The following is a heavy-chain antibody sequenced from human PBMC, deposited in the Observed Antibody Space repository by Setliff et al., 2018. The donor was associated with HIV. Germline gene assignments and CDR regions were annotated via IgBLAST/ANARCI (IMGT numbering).Heavy chain of an antibody. J-gene: IGHJ4*02. CDR2: MNPNSGNT. CDR3: ARGHSGNDY. V-gene: IGHV1-8*02. D-gene: IGHD1-1*01. Sequence: ASVKVSCKASGGTFTNYDINWVRQATGQGLEWMGRMNPNSGNTEYAQQFQGRVTMTRNTSISTAYMELSSLRSEDTAIYYCARGHSGNDYWGQGTLVTVSS. CDR1: GGTFTNYD.